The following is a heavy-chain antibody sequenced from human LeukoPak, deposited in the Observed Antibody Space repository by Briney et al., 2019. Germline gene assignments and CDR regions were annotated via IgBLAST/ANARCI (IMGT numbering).Heavy chain of an antibody. J-gene: IGHJ6*03. CDR1: GYTFTSYD. CDR3: ARGVGATISYYHYYIDV. V-gene: IGHV1-8*03. D-gene: IGHD1-26*01. CDR2: MNPNTGNT. Sequence: ASVKVSCKASGYTFTSYDINWVRQASGQGLEWMGWMNPNTGNTVYAQKFQGRVTITRNTSISTVYMELSSLRSEDTAVYYCARGVGATISYYHYYIDVWGKGTTVTVSS.